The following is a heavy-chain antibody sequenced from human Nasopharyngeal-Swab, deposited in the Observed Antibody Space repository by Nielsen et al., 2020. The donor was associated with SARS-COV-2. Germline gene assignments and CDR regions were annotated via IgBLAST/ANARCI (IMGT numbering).Heavy chain of an antibody. CDR1: AFIFDDYA. J-gene: IGHJ3*02. CDR3: ASSSDYGDYVRYAFDI. Sequence: SLKISCAASAFIFDDYAMHWVRQAPGKGLEWVSGISWNSGSIGYADSVKGRFTISRDNAKNSLYLQMNSLRAEDTALYYCASSSDYGDYVRYAFDIWGQGTMVTVSS. CDR2: ISWNSGSI. V-gene: IGHV3-9*01. D-gene: IGHD4-17*01.